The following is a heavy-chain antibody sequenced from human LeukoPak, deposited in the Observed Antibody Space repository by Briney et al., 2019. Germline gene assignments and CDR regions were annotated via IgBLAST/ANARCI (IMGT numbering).Heavy chain of an antibody. CDR1: GFTYSTYA. CDR2: ISYDGSNK. V-gene: IGHV3-30-3*01. CDR3: AARPTSEAVAPSDF. J-gene: IGHJ4*02. Sequence: PGGSLRLSCAASGFTYSTYAMHWVRQAPGKGLEWVAVISYDGSNKYYADSVKGRFTISRDNSKSTLYLQMNSLRAEDTATYYCAARPTSEAVAPSDFWGQGTLVTVSP. D-gene: IGHD6-19*01.